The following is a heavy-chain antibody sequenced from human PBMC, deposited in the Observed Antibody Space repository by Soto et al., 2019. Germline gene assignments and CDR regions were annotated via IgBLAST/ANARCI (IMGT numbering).Heavy chain of an antibody. CDR2: IIPILGIA. V-gene: IGHV1-69*02. J-gene: IGHJ4*02. CDR1: GGTFSSYT. Sequence: QVQLVQSGAEVKKPGSSVKVSCKASGGTFSSYTISWMRQAPGQGLEWMGRIIPILGIANYAQKFQGRVTITADKSTSTAYMELSSLRSEDTAVYYCARGPGLTGTDYWGQGTLVTVSS. D-gene: IGHD1-20*01. CDR3: ARGPGLTGTDY.